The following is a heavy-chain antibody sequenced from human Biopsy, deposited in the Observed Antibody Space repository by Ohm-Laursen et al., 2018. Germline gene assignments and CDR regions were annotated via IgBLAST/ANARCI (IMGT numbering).Heavy chain of an antibody. CDR2: ISPKSGDT. CDR1: GFSFTGYY. V-gene: IGHV1-2*02. Sequence: ASVKVSCKASGFSFTGYYIHWVRQAPGQGLEWMGWISPKSGDTNYAHKFQGTITMTRDTSMSTAYMEMSRLRCDDTAVYYCALQSVAQMKNFDYWGQGTLVTVSS. D-gene: IGHD6-19*01. CDR3: ALQSVAQMKNFDY. J-gene: IGHJ4*02.